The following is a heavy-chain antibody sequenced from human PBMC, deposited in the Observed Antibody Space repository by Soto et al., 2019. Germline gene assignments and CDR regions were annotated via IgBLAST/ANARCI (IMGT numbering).Heavy chain of an antibody. CDR1: GYTFTNYA. D-gene: IGHD2-15*01. Sequence: QAQLVQSGAEVKKPGASVKVSCMASGYTFTNYAMHWVRQAPGQSLEWMGWISGGSGNTEYSQKFQGRVTFTRDTSASTAHMELSSLRSEDTAVYYCASGGRVVAGSWDAACDIWGQGTMVTVSS. CDR3: ASGGRVVAGSWDAACDI. V-gene: IGHV1-3*01. J-gene: IGHJ3*02. CDR2: ISGGSGNT.